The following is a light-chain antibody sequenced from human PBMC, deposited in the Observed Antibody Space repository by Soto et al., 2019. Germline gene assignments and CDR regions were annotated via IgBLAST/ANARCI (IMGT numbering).Light chain of an antibody. Sequence: QSALTQPASVSGSLGQSITISCTGTNRDVGCYNYFSWYQQHPAIAPKLLINELRNRRSGISNRFSGSKSGNKASLTISGLQAEDEADYYCSSYTSGSTLVFGGGTKVTVL. CDR3: SSYTSGSTLV. J-gene: IGLJ3*02. V-gene: IGLV2-14*01. CDR2: ELR. CDR1: NRDVGCYNY.